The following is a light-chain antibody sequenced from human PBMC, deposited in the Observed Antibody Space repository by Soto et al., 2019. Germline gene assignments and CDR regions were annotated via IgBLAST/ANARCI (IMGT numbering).Light chain of an antibody. J-gene: IGKJ1*01. V-gene: IGKV1-5*03. CDR2: KAS. Sequence: DIQMTQSPSTLSASVGDRVTITCRASQSINSWLAWYQHQPGKAPKLLIYKASSLESGVPSRFSGSGSGTEFTLTISSLQPDDFATYHCQQYNSYPWTFGQGTKVEIK. CDR3: QQYNSYPWT. CDR1: QSINSW.